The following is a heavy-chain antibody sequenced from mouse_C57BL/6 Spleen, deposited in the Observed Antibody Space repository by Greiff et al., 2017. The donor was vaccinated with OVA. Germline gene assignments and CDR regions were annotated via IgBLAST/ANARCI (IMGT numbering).Heavy chain of an antibody. V-gene: IGHV5-17*01. D-gene: IGHD1-1*01. CDR2: ISSGSSTI. Sequence: EVKLMESGGGLVKPGGSLKLSCAASGFTFSDYGMHWVRQAPEKGLEWVAYISSGSSTIYYADTVKGRFTFSRDNANNTLFLQLTSLRSEDTAMYYCARDYYGSSLAYWGKGTLVTVSA. J-gene: IGHJ3*01. CDR3: ARDYYGSSLAY. CDR1: GFTFSDYG.